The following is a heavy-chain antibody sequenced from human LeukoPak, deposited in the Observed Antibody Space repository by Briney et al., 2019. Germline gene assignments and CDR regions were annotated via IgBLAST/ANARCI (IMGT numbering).Heavy chain of an antibody. CDR1: GGSIRSYY. J-gene: IGHJ5*01. D-gene: IGHD2/OR15-2a*01. Sequence: PSETLSLTCTVSGGSIRSYYWSWIRQPPGKGREWIGYISDTGSTNYNPTLKSRVTISVDTSKNQFSLKLSSVTAADTAVYYCATLSWPGRGSRFDSWGQGTLVTVSS. CDR2: ISDTGST. CDR3: ATLSWPGRGSRFDS. V-gene: IGHV4-59*12.